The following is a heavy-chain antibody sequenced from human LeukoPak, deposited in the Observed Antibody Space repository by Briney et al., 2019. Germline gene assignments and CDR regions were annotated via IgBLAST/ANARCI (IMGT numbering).Heavy chain of an antibody. V-gene: IGHV3-21*01. Sequence: GGSLRLSCAASGFTFSNYTMNWVRQAPGKGLEWVSSISIISSYIHYADSVKGRFSISRDNAKNSLYLQMNSLRAEDTAVYYCARDRNYDGSVYYEDDYFDYWGQGTLVTVSS. CDR2: ISIISSYI. CDR3: ARDRNYDGSVYYEDDYFDY. D-gene: IGHD3-22*01. J-gene: IGHJ4*02. CDR1: GFTFSNYT.